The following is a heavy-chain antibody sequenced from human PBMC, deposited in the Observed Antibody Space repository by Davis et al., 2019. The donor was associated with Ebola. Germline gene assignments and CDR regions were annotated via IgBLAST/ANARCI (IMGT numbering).Heavy chain of an antibody. CDR1: GYSFVTYG. CDR3: ARDRGSPYYYYYGMDV. D-gene: IGHD1-26*01. Sequence: ASVKVSCKAIGYSFVTYGISWVRQAPGQGLEWMGWISAYNGNTNYAQKLQGRVTMTTDTSKSTAYMELRSLRSDDTAVYYCARDRGSPYYYYYGMDVWGKGTTVTVSS. V-gene: IGHV1-18*04. CDR2: ISAYNGNT. J-gene: IGHJ6*04.